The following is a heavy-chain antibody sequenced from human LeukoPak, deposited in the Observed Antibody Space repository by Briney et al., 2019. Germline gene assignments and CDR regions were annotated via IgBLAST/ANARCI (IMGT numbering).Heavy chain of an antibody. D-gene: IGHD6-13*01. J-gene: IGHJ4*02. V-gene: IGHV3-9*01. CDR3: AKDHLTGAAAGGHLDY. Sequence: GRSLRLSCAASGFTFDDYAMHWVRQAPGKGLEWVSGISWNSGSIGYADSVKGRFTISRDNAKNSLYLQMNSLRAEDTALYYCAKDHLTGAAAGGHLDYWGQGTLVTVSS. CDR2: ISWNSGSI. CDR1: GFTFDDYA.